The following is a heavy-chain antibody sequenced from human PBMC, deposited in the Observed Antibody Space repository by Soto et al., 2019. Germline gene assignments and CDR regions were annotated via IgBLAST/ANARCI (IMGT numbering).Heavy chain of an antibody. CDR1: GGTFSSYT. V-gene: IGHV1-69*02. Sequence: SVKVSCKASGGTFSSYTISWVRQAPGQGLEWMGRIIPILGIANYAQKFQGRVTITADKSTSTAYMELSSLRSEDTAVYYCARTIFGVVISDYYYMDVWGKGTTVTVSS. D-gene: IGHD3-3*01. CDR3: ARTIFGVVISDYYYMDV. CDR2: IIPILGIA. J-gene: IGHJ6*03.